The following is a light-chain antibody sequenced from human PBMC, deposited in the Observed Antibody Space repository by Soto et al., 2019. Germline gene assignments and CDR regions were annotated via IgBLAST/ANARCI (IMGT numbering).Light chain of an antibody. CDR1: QRISNN. CDR2: GVY. Sequence: EIVMTQSPATLSVSPGERATLSCRASQRISNNLAWYQQKPGQAPRLLIYGVYSRATGVPARFSGSGSGTEFTLTISSVQSEDFAVYYCQQDNEWPGCTFGQGTKLEI. J-gene: IGKJ2*02. V-gene: IGKV3-15*01. CDR3: QQDNEWPGCT.